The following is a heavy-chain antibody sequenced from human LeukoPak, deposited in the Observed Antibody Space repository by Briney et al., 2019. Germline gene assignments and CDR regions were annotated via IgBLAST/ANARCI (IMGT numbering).Heavy chain of an antibody. CDR3: ARDLYYDSSGYSSA. V-gene: IGHV3-11*01. CDR1: GFTLSSYA. J-gene: IGHJ4*02. D-gene: IGHD3-22*01. CDR2: ISSSGSTI. Sequence: GGSLRLSCAAAGFTLSSYAMGWIRQAPGKGLEWVSHISSSGSTIYYADSVKGRFIISRDNAKNSLYLQMNSLRAEDTAVYYCARDLYYDSSGYSSAWGQGTLVTVSS.